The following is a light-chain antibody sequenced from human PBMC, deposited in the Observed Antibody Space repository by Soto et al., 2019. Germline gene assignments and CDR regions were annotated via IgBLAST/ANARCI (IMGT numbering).Light chain of an antibody. CDR1: QRISSW. CDR2: DAY. CDR3: QQYNSYSMYA. Sequence: DIQMTQSPSTLSASVGDRVTITCRSSQRISSWLAWYQQKPGKAPKLLIYDAYSLESGVPSRFSGSVSGTEFTLTICSLQTDVFATYYCQQYNSYSMYAFGQVTKLEIK. J-gene: IGKJ2*01. V-gene: IGKV1-5*01.